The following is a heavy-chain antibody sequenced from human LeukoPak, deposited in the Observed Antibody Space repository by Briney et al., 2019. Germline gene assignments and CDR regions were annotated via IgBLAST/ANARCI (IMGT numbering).Heavy chain of an antibody. D-gene: IGHD3-10*01. J-gene: IGHJ3*02. CDR2: IWYDGSNK. CDR3: ARQTGGLGAFDI. Sequence: PGRSLRLSCAASGFTFSSYGMHWVRLAPGKGLEWVAVIWYDGSNKYYADSVKGRFTISRDNSKNTLYLQMNSLRAEDTAVYYCARQTGGLGAFDIWGQGTMVTVSS. CDR1: GFTFSSYG. V-gene: IGHV3-33*01.